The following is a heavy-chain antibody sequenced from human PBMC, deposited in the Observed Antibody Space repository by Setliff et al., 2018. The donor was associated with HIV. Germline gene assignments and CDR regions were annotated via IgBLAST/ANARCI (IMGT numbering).Heavy chain of an antibody. J-gene: IGHJ5*02. D-gene: IGHD6-6*01. CDR1: GGSISSEGYY. CDR2: IYYSGNT. Sequence: SETLSLTCTVSGGSISSEGYYWSWIRQHPGKGLEWIGYIYYSGNTYYSPSLKSRLTISVDTSKNQFSLKLRSVTAADTAVYYCVRAGYSSSSDWFAPWGQGALVTVSS. V-gene: IGHV4-31*03. CDR3: VRAGYSSSSDWFAP.